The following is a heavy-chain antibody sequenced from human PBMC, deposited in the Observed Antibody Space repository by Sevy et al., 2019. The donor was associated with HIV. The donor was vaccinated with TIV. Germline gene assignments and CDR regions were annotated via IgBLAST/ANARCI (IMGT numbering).Heavy chain of an antibody. CDR3: AREPSYYYDSSGYCNFDY. CDR2: ISSSSSYI. CDR1: GFTFSSYS. D-gene: IGHD3-22*01. J-gene: IGHJ4*02. V-gene: IGHV3-21*01. Sequence: GGSLRLSCAASGFTFSSYSINWVRQAPGKGLEWVSSISSSSSYIYYADSVKGRFTISRDNAKNSLYLQMNSLRAEDTAVYYCAREPSYYYDSSGYCNFDYWGQGTLVTVSS.